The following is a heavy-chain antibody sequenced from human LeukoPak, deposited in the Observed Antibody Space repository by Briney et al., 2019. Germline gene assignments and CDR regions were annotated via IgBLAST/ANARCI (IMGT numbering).Heavy chain of an antibody. CDR3: ARGGRIAVASNWFDP. J-gene: IGHJ5*02. V-gene: IGHV3-48*03. CDR2: ISSSGSTI. CDR1: GFTFSSYE. Sequence: GSLRLSCAASGFTFSSYEMNWVRQASGKGLEWGSYISSSGSTIYYADSVKGRFTISRDNAKNSLYLQMNSLRAEDTAVYYCARGGRIAVASNWFDPWGQGTLVTVSS. D-gene: IGHD6-19*01.